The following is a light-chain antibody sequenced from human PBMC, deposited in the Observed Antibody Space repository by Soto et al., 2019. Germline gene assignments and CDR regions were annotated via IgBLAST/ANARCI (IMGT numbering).Light chain of an antibody. J-gene: IGKJ1*01. V-gene: IGKV3D-20*01. Sequence: IVLTHSPATLSLSPGERATLSCGASQSVGTYIAWYKQKPGLAPRLVMFDSSTRATGIPDRFSGSGSGTDFTLTISRLEPEDFATYYCQQSYSTLWTFGQGTKVDI. CDR1: QSVGTY. CDR2: DSS. CDR3: QQSYSTLWT.